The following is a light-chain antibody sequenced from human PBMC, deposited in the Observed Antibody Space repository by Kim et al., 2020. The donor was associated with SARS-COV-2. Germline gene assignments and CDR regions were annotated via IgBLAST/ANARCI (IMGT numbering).Light chain of an antibody. Sequence: QSALTQPRSVSGSPGQSVTISCTGTSSDVGGYNYVSWYQQHPGKAPKLMIYDVIKRPSGVPDRFSGSKSGNTASLTISGLQAEDEADYYCCSYAGGYTLVFGGGTRLTVL. J-gene: IGLJ3*02. CDR3: CSYAGGYTLV. CDR1: SSDVGGYNY. V-gene: IGLV2-11*01. CDR2: DVI.